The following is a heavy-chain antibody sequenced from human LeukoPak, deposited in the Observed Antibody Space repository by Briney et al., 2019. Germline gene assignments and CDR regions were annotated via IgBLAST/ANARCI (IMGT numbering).Heavy chain of an antibody. Sequence: PSETLSLTCTVSGGSISSYYWSWIRQPPGKGLEWIGEINYSGITNYNPSLKSRVTISVDTSKSQISLKLSSVAAADTAVYYCARPARSSSRDYWGQGTLVTVSS. J-gene: IGHJ4*02. CDR1: GGSISSYY. V-gene: IGHV4-34*01. CDR3: ARPARSSSRDY. CDR2: INYSGIT. D-gene: IGHD6-13*01.